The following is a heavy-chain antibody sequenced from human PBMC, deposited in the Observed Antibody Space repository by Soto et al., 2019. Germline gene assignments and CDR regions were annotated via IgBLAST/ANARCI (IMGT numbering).Heavy chain of an antibody. Sequence: GASVKVSCKASGYTFISYGISWVRQAPGQGLEWMRWISPYNGKTIHAQTFHGRVTLTSATSTSTVYMELRTLSSDDTAVYYCARAEFSTSWLGILGTGANGVDIAFWGQGTLVTLSS. CDR1: GYTFISYG. J-gene: IGHJ4*02. CDR3: ARAEFSTSWLGILGTGANGVDIAF. CDR2: ISPYNGKT. D-gene: IGHD6-13*01. V-gene: IGHV1-18*01.